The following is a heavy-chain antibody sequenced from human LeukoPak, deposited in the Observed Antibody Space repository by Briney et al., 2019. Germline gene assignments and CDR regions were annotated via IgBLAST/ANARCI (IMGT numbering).Heavy chain of an antibody. CDR3: ARGKFDSSGYYPYYFDY. J-gene: IGHJ4*02. D-gene: IGHD3-22*01. Sequence: PSETLSLTCAVYGGSFSGYYWSWIRQPPGKGLEWIGEINHSGSTNYNPSLKSRVTISVDTSKNQFSLKLSSVTAADTAVYYCARGKFDSSGYYPYYFDYWGRGTLVTVSS. V-gene: IGHV4-34*01. CDR2: INHSGST. CDR1: GGSFSGYY.